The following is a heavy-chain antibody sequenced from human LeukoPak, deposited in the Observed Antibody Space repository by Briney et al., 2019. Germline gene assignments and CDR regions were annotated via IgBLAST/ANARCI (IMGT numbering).Heavy chain of an antibody. CDR3: ARHRDSSGWYGESAFDY. Sequence: PSQTLSLTCTVSGGSISSGDYYWSWIRQPPGKGLEWIGYIYYSGSTNYNPSLKSRVTISVDTSKNQFSLKLSSVTAADTAVYYCARHRDSSGWYGESAFDYWGQGTLVTVSS. CDR2: IYYSGST. D-gene: IGHD6-19*01. V-gene: IGHV4-30-4*01. CDR1: GGSISSGDYY. J-gene: IGHJ4*02.